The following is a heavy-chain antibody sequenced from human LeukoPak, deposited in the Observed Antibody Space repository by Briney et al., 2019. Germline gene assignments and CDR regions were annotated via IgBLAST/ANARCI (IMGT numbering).Heavy chain of an antibody. Sequence: PGGSLRLSCAASGSSFSSYEMTWVRQAPGKGLEWVSFISSSGSGKNYADSVKGRFTISRDNAKNSLYLQMNSLRADDTAVYYCARRYYGVDYWGQGTLVIVSS. V-gene: IGHV3-48*03. D-gene: IGHD4-17*01. CDR1: GSSFSSYE. CDR2: ISSSGSGK. J-gene: IGHJ4*02. CDR3: ARRYYGVDY.